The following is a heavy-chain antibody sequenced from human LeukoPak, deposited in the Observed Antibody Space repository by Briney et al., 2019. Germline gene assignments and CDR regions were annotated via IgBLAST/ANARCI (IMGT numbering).Heavy chain of an antibody. D-gene: IGHD3-22*01. CDR1: GFTFSSYS. CDR2: ISSSSSTI. V-gene: IGHV3-48*01. J-gene: IGHJ4*02. CDR3: ARGPLWGYYYDSSGSLSDY. Sequence: GGSLRLSCAASGFTFSSYSMNWVRQAPGKGLEWVSYISSSSSTIYYADSVKGRFTISRDNAKNSLYLQMNSLRAEDTAVYYCARGPLWGYYYDSSGSLSDYWGQGTLVTVSS.